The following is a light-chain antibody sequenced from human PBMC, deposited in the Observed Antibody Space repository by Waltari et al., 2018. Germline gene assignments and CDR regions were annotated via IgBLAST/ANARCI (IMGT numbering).Light chain of an antibody. V-gene: IGKV1-39*01. CDR2: AAS. CDR3: QQSYSSPRT. J-gene: IGKJ1*01. CDR1: RSISRN. Sequence: DIQMTQSPSSLSDSVGDRVTISCRASRSISRNLSWYQQKPGKAPKLLIYAASSWQSGVPSRFSASGSGTDFTLTISSLQPEDFATYYCQQSYSSPRTFGQGTKVEVK.